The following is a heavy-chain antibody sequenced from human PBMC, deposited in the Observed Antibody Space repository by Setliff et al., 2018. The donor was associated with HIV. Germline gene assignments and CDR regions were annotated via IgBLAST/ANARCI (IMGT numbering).Heavy chain of an antibody. V-gene: IGHV3-53*01. J-gene: IGHJ2*01. CDR1: GFSVRSNY. CDR2: IYRDGST. Sequence: AGGSLRLSCAASGFSVRSNYMSWVRQAPGKGLEWVSIIYRDGSTYYADSVRGRFTISRDNSKNTLYLQMNNLRAEDTAVYYCARDSGDNPPTLYWYFDLWGRGTLVTVSS. CDR3: ARDSGDNPPTLYWYFDL. D-gene: IGHD2-21*01.